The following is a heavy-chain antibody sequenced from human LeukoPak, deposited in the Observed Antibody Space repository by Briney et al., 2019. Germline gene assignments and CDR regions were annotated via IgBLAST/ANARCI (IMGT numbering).Heavy chain of an antibody. D-gene: IGHD4-11*01. CDR1: GYTFTGYY. CDR2: INPNSGGT. V-gene: IGHV1-2*02. CDR3: ARGDYSNYGGDWFDP. Sequence: ASVKVSCKASGYTFTGYYMHWVRQAPGQGLEWMGWINPNSGGTNYAQKFQGRVTMTRDTSISTAYMELSRLRSDDTAVYYCARGDYSNYGGDWFDPWGQGTLVTVSS. J-gene: IGHJ5*02.